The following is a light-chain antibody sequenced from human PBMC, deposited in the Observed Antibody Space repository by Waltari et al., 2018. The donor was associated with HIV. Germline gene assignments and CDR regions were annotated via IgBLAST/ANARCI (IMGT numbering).Light chain of an antibody. V-gene: IGLV1-40*01. J-gene: IGLJ3*02. CDR1: SSNIETGSA. Sequence: QSALTQPPSVSGAPGQRVTISCPGTSSNIETGSALHWYQQLPGTAPNLLIYANTHRPSGVPDRFSGSKSGTSASLAITGLQAEDEADYYCQSYDSRLSGSVFGGGTKLTVL. CDR2: ANT. CDR3: QSYDSRLSGSV.